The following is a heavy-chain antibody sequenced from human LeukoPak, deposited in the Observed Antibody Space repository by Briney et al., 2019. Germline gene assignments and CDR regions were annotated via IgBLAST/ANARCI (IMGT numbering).Heavy chain of an antibody. CDR1: GFTFSSYG. D-gene: IGHD2/OR15-2a*01. CDR2: ISGSGGNT. CDR3: AKDLSPGHY. Sequence: GGSLRLSCAASGFTFSSYGMSWVRQAPGKGLEWVSAISGSGGNTYYADSVKGRSTISRDNSKNTLYLQMNSLRAEDTAVYYCAKDLSPGHYWGQGTLVTVSS. V-gene: IGHV3-23*01. J-gene: IGHJ4*02.